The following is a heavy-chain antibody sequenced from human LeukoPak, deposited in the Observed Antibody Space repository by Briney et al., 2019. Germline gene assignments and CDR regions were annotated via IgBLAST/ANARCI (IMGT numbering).Heavy chain of an antibody. CDR3: AREKAEGAFDI. V-gene: IGHV1-18*01. CDR2: ISDYNGNTNYGNT. J-gene: IGHJ3*02. Sequence: ASVKVSCKASGYTFISYGISWVRQAPGQGLEWMGWISDYNGNTNYGNTNYAQKLQGRVTMTTDTSTSTAYMELRSLRSDDTAVYYCAREKAEGAFDIWGQGTMVTVSS. CDR1: GYTFISYG. D-gene: IGHD6-25*01.